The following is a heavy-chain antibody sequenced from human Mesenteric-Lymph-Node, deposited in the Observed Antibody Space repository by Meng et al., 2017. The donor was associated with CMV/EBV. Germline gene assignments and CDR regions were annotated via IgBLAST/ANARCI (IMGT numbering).Heavy chain of an antibody. CDR2: RKQDGSEK. Sequence: GGSLRLSCAASGFTFSRYWMSWVRQAPGKGLEWVANRKQDGSEKYYVDSVKGRFTISRDNAKNSLYLQMNSLRAEDTAVYYCARDLRFGQLLLDYWGQGTLVTVSS. CDR3: ARDLRFGQLLLDY. D-gene: IGHD3-10*01. J-gene: IGHJ4*02. CDR1: GFTFSRYW. V-gene: IGHV3-7*01.